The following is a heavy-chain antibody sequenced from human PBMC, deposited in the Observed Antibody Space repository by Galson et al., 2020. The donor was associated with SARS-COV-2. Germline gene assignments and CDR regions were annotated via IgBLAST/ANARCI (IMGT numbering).Heavy chain of an antibody. Sequence: ASVKVSCKASGYTFTSYYMHWVRQAPGQGLEWKGIINPSGGSTSYAQKFQGRVTMTRDTSTSTVYMELSSLRSEDTAVYYCARGPTPRITMIVVEDYYYYMDVWGKGTTVTVSS. CDR2: INPSGGST. D-gene: IGHD3-22*01. CDR1: GYTFTSYY. CDR3: ARGPTPRITMIVVEDYYYYMDV. J-gene: IGHJ6*03. V-gene: IGHV1-46*01.